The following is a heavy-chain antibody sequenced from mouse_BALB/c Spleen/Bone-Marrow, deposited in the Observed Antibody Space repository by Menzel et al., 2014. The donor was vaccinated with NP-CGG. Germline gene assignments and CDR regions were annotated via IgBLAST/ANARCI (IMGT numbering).Heavy chain of an antibody. J-gene: IGHJ3*01. CDR1: GYTFTSYW. V-gene: IGHV1S22*01. CDR2: IYPGSGST. Sequence: LKQSGSELVRPGASVKLSCKASGYTFTSYWMHWVKQRHGQGLEWIGNIYPGSGSTNYDEKFKSKGTLTVDTSSSTAYMHLSSLTSEDSAVHYCTRGFAYWGQGTLVTVSA. CDR3: TRGFAY.